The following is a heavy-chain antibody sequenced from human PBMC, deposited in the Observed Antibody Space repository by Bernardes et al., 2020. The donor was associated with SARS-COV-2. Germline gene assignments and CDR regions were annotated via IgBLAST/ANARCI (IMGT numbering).Heavy chain of an antibody. CDR1: AGSISSYY. D-gene: IGHD3-10*01. Sequence: SETLSLTCTVSAGSISSYYWAWIRQPPGKGLEWIGYIYYSGNTNYNPSLKSRVTISVDRSQNQFSLNLSSVTPADTAVYYCARDLSHLVRRGFDLWGRGTLVTVSS. J-gene: IGHJ2*01. CDR3: ARDLSHLVRRGFDL. V-gene: IGHV4-59*01. CDR2: IYYSGNT.